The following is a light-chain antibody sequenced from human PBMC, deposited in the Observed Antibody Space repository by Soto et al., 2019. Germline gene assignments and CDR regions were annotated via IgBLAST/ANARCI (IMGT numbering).Light chain of an antibody. CDR3: AAWDDSLNAVV. Sequence: QSVLTQPPSVSGTPGQTVSISCSGSASNLGGNPVNWYQHLPGAAPKLLIYTNHQRPSGVPERFSGSKSGTSASLAISGLRSEDEANFYCAAWDDSLNAVVFGGGTKVTVL. J-gene: IGLJ2*01. CDR1: ASNLGGNP. CDR2: TNH. V-gene: IGLV1-44*01.